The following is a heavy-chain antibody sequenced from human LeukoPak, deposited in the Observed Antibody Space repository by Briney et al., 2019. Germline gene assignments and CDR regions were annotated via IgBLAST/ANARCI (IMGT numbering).Heavy chain of an antibody. CDR3: ATGMGFDY. Sequence: PSETLSLTCAVYGGSFSGYYWSWIRQPPGKGLEWIGETNHSGSTNYNPSLKSRVTISVDTSKNQFSLRLSSVTAADTAVYYCATGMGFDYWGQGTLVTVSS. J-gene: IGHJ4*02. D-gene: IGHD5-24*01. CDR1: GGSFSGYY. CDR2: TNHSGST. V-gene: IGHV4-34*01.